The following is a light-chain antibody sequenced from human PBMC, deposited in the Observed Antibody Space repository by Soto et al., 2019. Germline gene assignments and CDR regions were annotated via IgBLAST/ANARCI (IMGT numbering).Light chain of an antibody. Sequence: ENVLTQSPGTLSLSPGEGATLSCWASQSVNSNYLAWYQQKPGQAPRLLIYGTSRRATGIPDRFSGGGSGTDFTLTISRLEPEDFAVYYCQQYGSSRYTFGQGTKVEIK. CDR2: GTS. CDR3: QQYGSSRYT. V-gene: IGKV3-20*01. J-gene: IGKJ2*01. CDR1: QSVNSNY.